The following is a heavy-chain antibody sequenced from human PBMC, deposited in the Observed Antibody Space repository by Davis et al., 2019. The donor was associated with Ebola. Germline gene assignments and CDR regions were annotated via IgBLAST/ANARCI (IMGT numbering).Heavy chain of an antibody. CDR1: GGSISSSSYY. Sequence: SETLSLTCTVSGGSISSSSYYWSWIRQPPGKGLEWIGYIYYSGSTNYNPSLKSRVTISVDTSKNQFSLKLGSVTAADTAVYYCARGKYYYGMDVWGQGTTVTVSS. J-gene: IGHJ6*02. CDR3: ARGKYYYGMDV. CDR2: IYYSGST. V-gene: IGHV4-61*01.